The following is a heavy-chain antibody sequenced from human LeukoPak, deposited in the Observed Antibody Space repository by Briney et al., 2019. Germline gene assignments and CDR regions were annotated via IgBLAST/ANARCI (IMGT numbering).Heavy chain of an antibody. Sequence: GGSLRLSCAASGFTFSSYAMHWVRQAPGKGLEWVAVISYDGSNKYYADSVKGRFTISRDNSKNTLYLQMNSLRAEDTAVYYCASWYYYDSSGYPSSGLDYWGQGTLVTVSS. J-gene: IGHJ4*02. D-gene: IGHD3-22*01. CDR1: GFTFSSYA. CDR3: ASWYYYDSSGYPSSGLDY. CDR2: ISYDGSNK. V-gene: IGHV3-30*14.